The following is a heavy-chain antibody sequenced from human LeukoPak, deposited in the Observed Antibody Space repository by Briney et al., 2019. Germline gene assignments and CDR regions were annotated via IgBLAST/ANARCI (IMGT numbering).Heavy chain of an antibody. CDR3: AKRYGSGSYSYYYGMDV. D-gene: IGHD3-10*01. CDR2: ISYDGSNK. J-gene: IGHJ6*02. V-gene: IGHV3-30*18. CDR1: GFTFSSYG. Sequence: GRSLRLSCAASGFTFSSYGMHWVRQAPGKGLEWVAVISYDGSNKYYADSVKGRLTISRDNSKNTLYLQMNSLRAEDTAVYYCAKRYGSGSYSYYYGMDVWGQGTTVTVSS.